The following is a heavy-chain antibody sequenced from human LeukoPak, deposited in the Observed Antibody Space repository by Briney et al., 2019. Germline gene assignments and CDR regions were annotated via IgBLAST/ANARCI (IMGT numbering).Heavy chain of an antibody. J-gene: IGHJ3*02. CDR2: ISGSGGST. CDR1: GLTFSTYA. CDR3: AKDLGSGGSDAFDI. D-gene: IGHD2-15*01. Sequence: GGSLRLSCTASGLTFSTYAMSWVRQPPGKGLEWVSAISGSGGSTYYADSVKGRFTISRDNSKNTLYLQMNSLRAEDTAVYYCAKDLGSGGSDAFDIWGQGTMVTVSS. V-gene: IGHV3-23*01.